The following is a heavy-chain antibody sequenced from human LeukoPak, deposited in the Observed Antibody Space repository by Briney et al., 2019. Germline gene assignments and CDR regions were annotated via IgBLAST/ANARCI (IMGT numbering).Heavy chain of an antibody. Sequence: GGSLRLSCEASGFTFGSHAMYWVRQAPGKGLEWAAGIFGSGGSPHYADSVKGRFTISRDNPRNTVYLQINSLRDEDTAVYYCGKTTVGYSSGQKPAWPVDYWGQGTLVTVSS. V-gene: IGHV3-23*01. CDR1: GFTFGSHA. D-gene: IGHD5-18*01. CDR3: GKTTVGYSSGQKPAWPVDY. CDR2: IFGSGGSP. J-gene: IGHJ4*02.